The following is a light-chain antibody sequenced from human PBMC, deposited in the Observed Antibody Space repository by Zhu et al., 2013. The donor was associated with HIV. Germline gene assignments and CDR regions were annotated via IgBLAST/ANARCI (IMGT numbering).Light chain of an antibody. V-gene: IGKV3-20*01. CDR2: GAS. CDR3: QQYGNSPT. Sequence: EIVLTQSPGTLSLSPGERATLSCRASQSVNGNYLAWYQQKPNQPPRLLIYGASSRATGIPDRFSGSGSGTDFTLTISSLQSEDFALYYCQQYGNSPTFGQGTKLEIK. CDR1: QSVNGNY. J-gene: IGKJ2*01.